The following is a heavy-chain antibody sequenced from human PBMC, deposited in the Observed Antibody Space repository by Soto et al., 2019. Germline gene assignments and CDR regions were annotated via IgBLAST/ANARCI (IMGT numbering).Heavy chain of an antibody. V-gene: IGHV3-11*01. CDR1: GFSFSDHY. D-gene: IGHD3-3*01. Sequence: QEQLAESGGGLGKPGGSLRLSCVGSGFSFSDHYMSWIRQAPGKGLEWVAYISGTGRNIYYADSVRGRFTMSRDNSKNSVYLQMNSLGVDDTAVYYCARDLGRFPGVGGMDVWGQGTTVTVSS. J-gene: IGHJ6*01. CDR2: ISGTGRNI. CDR3: ARDLGRFPGVGGMDV.